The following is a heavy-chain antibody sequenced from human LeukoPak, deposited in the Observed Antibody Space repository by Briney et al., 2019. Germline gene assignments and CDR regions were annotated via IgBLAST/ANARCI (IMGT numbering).Heavy chain of an antibody. J-gene: IGHJ5*02. V-gene: IGHV3-9*01. CDR2: ISWNSGSI. Sequence: GRSLRLSCAASGFTFDDYAMHWVRQAPGKGLEWVSGISWNSGSIGYADSVKGRFTISRDNAKNSLYLQMNSLRAEDTALYYCAKVQGSGWYGWFDPWGQGTLVTDSS. D-gene: IGHD6-19*01. CDR3: AKVQGSGWYGWFDP. CDR1: GFTFDDYA.